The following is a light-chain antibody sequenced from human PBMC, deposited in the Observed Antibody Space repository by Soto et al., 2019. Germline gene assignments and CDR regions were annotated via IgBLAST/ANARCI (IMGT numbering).Light chain of an antibody. CDR3: HQYNNWLYT. CDR2: AAS. J-gene: IGKJ2*01. CDR1: QSVTSN. V-gene: IGKV3-15*01. Sequence: EIVMTQSPATLSVSPGERATLSCRASQSVTSNLAWYQQKPGQAPRLLIYAASTRATGIPARFSGSGSGTEFTLTISSLQSEDFAVYYCHQYNNWLYTFGHGTKLEIK.